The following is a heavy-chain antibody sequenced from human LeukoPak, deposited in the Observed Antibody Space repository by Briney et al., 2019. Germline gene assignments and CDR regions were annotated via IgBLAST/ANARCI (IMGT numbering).Heavy chain of an antibody. D-gene: IGHD2-2*02. V-gene: IGHV1-69*05. CDR3: ARDCSSTNCYNAFDI. CDR2: IIPIFGTA. CDR1: GGTFSSYA. J-gene: IGHJ3*02. Sequence: SVKVSCKASGGTFSSYAISWVRQAPGQGLEWMGGIIPIFGTANYAQKFQGRVTITTDESTSTAYMELSSLRSEDTAVYYCARDCSSTNCYNAFDIWGQGTLVTVSS.